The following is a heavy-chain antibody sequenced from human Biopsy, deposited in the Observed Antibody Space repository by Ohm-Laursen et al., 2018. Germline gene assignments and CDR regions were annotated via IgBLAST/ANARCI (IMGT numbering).Heavy chain of an antibody. D-gene: IGHD5-18*01. CDR1: GYNFNAYY. J-gene: IGHJ3*01. Sequence: ASVKVSCNASGYNFNAYYMQWVRQAPGQGLEWMGWINPNNGGTNYAHKFQGRVTMTRDTSISAAYMHLSGLTSDDTAVYYCARLAYSEYRRDPLDVWGQGTMVTVSS. CDR3: ARLAYSEYRRDPLDV. CDR2: INPNNGGT. V-gene: IGHV1-2*02.